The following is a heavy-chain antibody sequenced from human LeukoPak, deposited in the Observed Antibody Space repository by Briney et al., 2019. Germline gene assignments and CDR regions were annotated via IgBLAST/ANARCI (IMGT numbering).Heavy chain of an antibody. D-gene: IGHD3-10*02. CDR3: AELGITMIGGV. V-gene: IGHV3-21*01. J-gene: IGHJ6*04. Sequence: GGSLRLSCAASGFSFSSYSMNWVRQAPGKGLEWVSYISSNGGYIYYADSVKGRFTISRDNAKNSLYLQMNSLRAEDTAVYYCAELGITMIGGVWGKGTTVTISS. CDR2: ISSNGGYI. CDR1: GFSFSSYS.